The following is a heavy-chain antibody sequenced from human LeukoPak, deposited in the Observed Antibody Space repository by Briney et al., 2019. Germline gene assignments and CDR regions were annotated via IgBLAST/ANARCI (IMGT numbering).Heavy chain of an antibody. D-gene: IGHD3-16*01. J-gene: IGHJ3*01. CDR1: GSAFNIYL. Sequence: QPGGSLILCCAAAGSAFNIYLMTGGRQAPGRGREGGANKTDRESNKHYVAAVRGRFTVSRDHAKSSLYLQMNPLSADDTAVYYCVSLKLSTVWDSFVLCGRGTMVAVSS. CDR2: KTDRESNK. V-gene: IGHV3-7*01. CDR3: VSLKLSTVWDSFVL.